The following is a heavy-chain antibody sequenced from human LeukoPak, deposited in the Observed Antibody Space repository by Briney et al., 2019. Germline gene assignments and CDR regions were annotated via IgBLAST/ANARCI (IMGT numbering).Heavy chain of an antibody. CDR3: ARHGRPHFDY. CDR2: IYYSGST. J-gene: IGHJ4*02. V-gene: IGHV4-39*01. Sequence: KPSETLSLTCTASGGSISSSSYYWGWIRQPPGKGLEWIGSIYYSGSTYYNPSLKSRVTISVDTSKNQFSLKLSSVTAADTAVYYCARHGRPHFDYWGQGTLVTVSS. CDR1: GGSISSSSYY. D-gene: IGHD1-26*01.